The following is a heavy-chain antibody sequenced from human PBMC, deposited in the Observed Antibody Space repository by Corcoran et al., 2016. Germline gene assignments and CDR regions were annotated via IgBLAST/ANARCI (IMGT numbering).Heavy chain of an antibody. D-gene: IGHD1-26*01. Sequence: EVQLLESGGGLVQPGGSLRLSCAASGFTFSSYAMSWVRQAPGKGLDWVSAISGSGGSTYYADSVKGRFTISRDNSKNTLDLQMNSLRAEESAVYYCAKDKVGSTLYYFDYWGQGTLVTVSS. J-gene: IGHJ4*02. CDR3: AKDKVGSTLYYFDY. CDR1: GFTFSSYA. CDR2: ISGSGGST. V-gene: IGHV3-23*01.